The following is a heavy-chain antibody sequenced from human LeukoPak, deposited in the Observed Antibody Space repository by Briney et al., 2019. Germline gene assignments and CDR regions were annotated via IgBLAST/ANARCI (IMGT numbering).Heavy chain of an antibody. CDR2: IIPIFGTA. J-gene: IGHJ4*02. V-gene: IGHV1-69*06. CDR3: AKTPSIAVAVSPSFDY. D-gene: IGHD6-19*01. CDR1: GGTFSSYA. Sequence: SVKVSCKAFGGTFSSYAISWVRQAPGQGLEWMGGIIPIFGTANYAQKFQGRVTITADKSTSTAYMELSSLRSEDTAMYYCAKTPSIAVAVSPSFDYWGQGTLVTVSS.